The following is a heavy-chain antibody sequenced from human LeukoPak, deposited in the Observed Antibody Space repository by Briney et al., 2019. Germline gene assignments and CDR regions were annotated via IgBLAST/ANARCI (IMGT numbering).Heavy chain of an antibody. CDR2: MNPNSGNT. V-gene: IGHV1-8*01. D-gene: IGHD3-10*01. J-gene: IGHJ1*01. CDR1: GYTFTNYD. Sequence: ASVKVSCKASGYTFTNYDINWVRQASGQGLEWMGWMNPNSGNTGYAQKFQGRVTMTRNTSISTAYMELRSLRSEDTAVYYCARDSPARGDPPPHWGQGTLVTVSS. CDR3: ARDSPARGDPPPH.